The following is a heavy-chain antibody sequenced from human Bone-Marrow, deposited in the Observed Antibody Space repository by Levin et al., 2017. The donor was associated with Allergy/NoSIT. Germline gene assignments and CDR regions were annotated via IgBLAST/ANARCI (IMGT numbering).Heavy chain of an antibody. D-gene: IGHD6-13*01. V-gene: IGHV4-31*03. CDR2: IHDSGRT. Sequence: SETLSLTCIVSGGSISSSRYFWSWIRQHPGAGLELIGFIHDSGRTYYNPSLKSRVAISIETSKNLFSLRLSSVTAADTAVYHCARAATYFGSSLYYYFMDVWGKGTTVTVS. CDR1: GGSISSSRYF. CDR3: ARAATYFGSSLYYYFMDV. J-gene: IGHJ6*03.